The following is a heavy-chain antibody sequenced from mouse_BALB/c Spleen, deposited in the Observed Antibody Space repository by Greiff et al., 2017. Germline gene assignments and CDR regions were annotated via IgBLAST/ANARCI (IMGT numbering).Heavy chain of an antibody. CDR3: ARHGGYYAMDY. CDR1: GFTFSSYT. J-gene: IGHJ4*01. V-gene: IGHV5-12-2*01. CDR2: ISNGGGST. Sequence: EVKLVEYGGGLVQPGGSLKLSCAASGFTFSSYTMSWVRQTPEKRLEWVAYISNGGGSTYYPDTVKGRFTISRDNAKNTLYLQMSSLKSEDTAMYYCARHGGYYAMDYWGQGTSVTVSS.